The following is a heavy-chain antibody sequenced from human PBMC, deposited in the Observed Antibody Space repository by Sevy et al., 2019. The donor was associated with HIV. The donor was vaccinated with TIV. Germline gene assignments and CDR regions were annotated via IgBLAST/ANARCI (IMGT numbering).Heavy chain of an antibody. V-gene: IGHV4-59*13. Sequence: SETLSLTCTVSGDSISGYYWSWIRQPPGKGLEWIGNIYYSGSTNYNPSLKSRVTISLDTSKNQFSLKLSSVTAADTAVYYCARDESLGELSPHSFDPWGQGTLVTVSS. J-gene: IGHJ5*02. CDR1: GDSISGYY. CDR2: IYYSGST. D-gene: IGHD3-16*02. CDR3: ARDESLGELSPHSFDP.